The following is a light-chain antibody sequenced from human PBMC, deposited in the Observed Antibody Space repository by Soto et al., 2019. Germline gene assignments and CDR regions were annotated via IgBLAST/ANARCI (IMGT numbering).Light chain of an antibody. CDR1: SSDVGNYNR. CDR3: SSYTSSSTYV. Sequence: QSVLTQPPSVSGSPGQSVTISCTGTSSDVGNYNRVSWYQQPPGTAPKVIIYEVSNRPSGVPDRFSGSKSGNTASLTISGHQAEDEADYYCSSYTSSSTYVFGTGTKVTVL. CDR2: EVS. V-gene: IGLV2-18*02. J-gene: IGLJ1*01.